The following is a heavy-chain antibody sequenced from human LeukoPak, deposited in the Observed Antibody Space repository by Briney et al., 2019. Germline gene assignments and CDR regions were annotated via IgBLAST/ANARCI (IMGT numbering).Heavy chain of an antibody. D-gene: IGHD2-15*01. Sequence: AGSLRLSCAASVFTFSSYSMHWVRQAPGKGLEWVAYISSSSSTIYYAASVKGRLPISRDNDKNSLYMKMSSLRAEDTAVYYCARGLNIVVVVAATDVGDNYFDSWGQGTLLTVSS. CDR3: ARGLNIVVVVAATDVGDNYFDS. CDR2: ISSSSSTI. V-gene: IGHV3-48*01. CDR1: VFTFSSYS. J-gene: IGHJ4*02.